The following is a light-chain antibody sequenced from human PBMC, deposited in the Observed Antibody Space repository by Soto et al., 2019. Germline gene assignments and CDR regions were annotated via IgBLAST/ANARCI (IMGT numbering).Light chain of an antibody. Sequence: QSALTQPASVSGSLGQSITLCCTGSGDDIGAYNYVSWYQQHPGKAPKLIVYGVTHRPSGVSSRFSASKSAYTASLTISALQAEDEADYYCSSFTTTYFYVFGPGTKLTVL. J-gene: IGLJ1*01. CDR2: GVT. V-gene: IGLV2-14*01. CDR3: SSFTTTYFYV. CDR1: GDDIGAYNY.